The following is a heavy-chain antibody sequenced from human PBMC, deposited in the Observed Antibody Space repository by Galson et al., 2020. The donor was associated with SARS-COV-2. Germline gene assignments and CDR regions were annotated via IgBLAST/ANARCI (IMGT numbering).Heavy chain of an antibody. J-gene: IGHJ4*02. Sequence: TGGSLRLSCSASGFTFSSYAMHWVRQAPGKGLEYVSAISSNGGSTYYADSVKGRFTISRDNSKNTLYLQMSSLRAEDTAVYYCVKERYGDYVYPSVGIWGQGTLVTVSS. V-gene: IGHV3-64D*06. CDR2: ISSNGGST. CDR3: VKERYGDYVYPSVGI. D-gene: IGHD4-17*01. CDR1: GFTFSSYA.